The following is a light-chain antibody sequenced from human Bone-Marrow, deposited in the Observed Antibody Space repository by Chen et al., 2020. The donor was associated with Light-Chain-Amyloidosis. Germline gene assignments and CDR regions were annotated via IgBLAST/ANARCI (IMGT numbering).Light chain of an antibody. J-gene: IGLJ2*01. V-gene: IGLV3-25*03. CDR3: QSADSSGTYEVI. CDR1: DLPTKY. CDR2: RDT. Sequence: SYELTQPPSVSVYPGQTARITCYGDDLPTKYAYWYQQKPGQAPVLVIHRDTERPSGISERFSGSSSGTTATLTISGVQTEDEADYHCQSADSSGTYEVIFGGGTKLTVL.